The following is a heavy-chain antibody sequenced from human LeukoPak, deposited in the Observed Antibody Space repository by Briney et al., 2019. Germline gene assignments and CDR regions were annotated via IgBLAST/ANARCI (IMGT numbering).Heavy chain of an antibody. Sequence: SETLSLTCTVSGGSISSSSYYWGWIRQPPGKGLEWIGSIYYSGSTYYNPSLKSRVTISVDTSNNQFSLKLSSVTAADTAVYYCARSYYDFWSGYYRPNWFDPWGQGTLVTVSS. J-gene: IGHJ5*02. CDR2: IYYSGST. D-gene: IGHD3-3*01. CDR3: ARSYYDFWSGYYRPNWFDP. CDR1: GGSISSSSYY. V-gene: IGHV4-39*01.